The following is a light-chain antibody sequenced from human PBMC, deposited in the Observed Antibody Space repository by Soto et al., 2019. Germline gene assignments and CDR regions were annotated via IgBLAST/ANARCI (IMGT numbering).Light chain of an antibody. CDR3: LQNNSFPRT. CDR2: GAS. CDR1: QGIRNA. V-gene: IGKV1-17*01. Sequence: DIQMTQSPSSLSASVGDRVTVTCRASQGIRNALGWYQQKPGKAPKRLIYGASGLQSGVPSRFSGSGSGTEFTLTISSLQPEDFATYYCLQNNSFPRTFGQGRNVEI. J-gene: IGKJ1*01.